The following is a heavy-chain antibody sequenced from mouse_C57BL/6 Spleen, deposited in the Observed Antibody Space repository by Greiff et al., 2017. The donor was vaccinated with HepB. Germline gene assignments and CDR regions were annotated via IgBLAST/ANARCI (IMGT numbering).Heavy chain of an antibody. Sequence: QVQLQQPGAELVKPGASVKMSCKASGYTFTSYWITWVKQRPGQGLEWIGDIYPGSGSTNYNEKFKSKATLTVDTSSSTAYMQLSSRTSGDSAVYYCARGYRRYFDVWGTGTTGTVSS. CDR2: IYPGSGST. V-gene: IGHV1-55*01. J-gene: IGHJ1*03. D-gene: IGHD1-2*01. CDR3: ARGYRRYFDV. CDR1: GYTFTSYW.